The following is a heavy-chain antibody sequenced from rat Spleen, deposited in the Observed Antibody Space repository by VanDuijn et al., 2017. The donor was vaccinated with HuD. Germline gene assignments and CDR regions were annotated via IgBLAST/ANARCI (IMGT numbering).Heavy chain of an antibody. CDR1: GFTFSNFH. V-gene: IGHV5-25*01. J-gene: IGHJ2*01. Sequence: EVQLVESGGGLVQPGRSMKLSCAASGFTFSNFHMAWVRQAPTKGLEWVASISGGGGNTYYRDSVQGRFTISRDNAKSTLNLQMDSLRSEDTATYYCASPRNSGYWGQGVMVTVSS. CDR2: ISGGGGNT. CDR3: ASPRNSGY. D-gene: IGHD4-3*01.